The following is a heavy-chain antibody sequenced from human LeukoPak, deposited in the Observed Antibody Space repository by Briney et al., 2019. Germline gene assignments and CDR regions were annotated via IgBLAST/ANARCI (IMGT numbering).Heavy chain of an antibody. CDR2: IRYDGSNK. CDR3: ARYSEKELRFLEWRDFDY. V-gene: IGHV3-30*02. J-gene: IGHJ4*02. CDR1: GFTFSSYG. D-gene: IGHD3-3*01. Sequence: PGGSLRLSCAASGFTFSSYGMHWVRQAPGKGLEWVAFIRYDGSNKYYADSVKGRFTISRDNSKNTLYLQMNSLRAEDTAVYYCARYSEKELRFLEWRDFDYWGQGTLVTVSS.